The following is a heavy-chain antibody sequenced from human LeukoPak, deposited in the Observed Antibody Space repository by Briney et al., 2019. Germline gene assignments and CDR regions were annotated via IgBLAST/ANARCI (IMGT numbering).Heavy chain of an antibody. D-gene: IGHD3-10*02. CDR1: GFTFSSYS. Sequence: GGSLRLTCAASGFTFSSYSMNWVRQAPGKGLEWVSHISSSSSTIYYADSVKGRFTISRDNAKNSLYLQMNSLRAEDTAVYYCAELGITMIGGVWGKGTTVTISS. V-gene: IGHV3-48*01. CDR3: AELGITMIGGV. CDR2: ISSSSSTI. J-gene: IGHJ6*04.